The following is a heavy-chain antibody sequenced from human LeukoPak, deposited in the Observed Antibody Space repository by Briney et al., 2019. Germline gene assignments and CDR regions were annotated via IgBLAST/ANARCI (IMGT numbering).Heavy chain of an antibody. CDR2: IWFDGSKK. CDR1: GFTFSSYG. V-gene: IGHV3-33*01. D-gene: IGHD1-26*01. J-gene: IGHJ4*02. Sequence: GGSLRLSCAASGFTFSSYGMHWVRQAPGKGLEWVAVIWFDGSKKYYADSVKGRFTISRDDSKNTLYLQMNSLRAEDTAVYYCAREYSGYDYWGQGTLVTVSS. CDR3: AREYSGYDY.